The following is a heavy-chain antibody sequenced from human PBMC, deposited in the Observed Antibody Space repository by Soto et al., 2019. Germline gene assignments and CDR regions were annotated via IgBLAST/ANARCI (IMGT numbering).Heavy chain of an antibody. D-gene: IGHD1-26*01. CDR3: ARHGITGSYYDAFDI. J-gene: IGHJ3*02. Sequence: PGGSLRLSCAVSGFTFSSYGMHWVRQAPGKGLEWVAHISYDGSNEHYVDSVKGRFTISRDNSKNTLYLQMNSLRAEDTAVYYCARHGITGSYYDAFDIWGQGTMVTVSS. CDR1: GFTFSSYG. V-gene: IGHV3-30*03. CDR2: ISYDGSNE.